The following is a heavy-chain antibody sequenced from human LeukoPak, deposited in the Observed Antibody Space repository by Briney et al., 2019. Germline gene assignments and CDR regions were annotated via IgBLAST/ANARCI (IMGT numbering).Heavy chain of an antibody. Sequence: PSETLSLTCTVSGGSISSSSYYWSWIRQPPGKGLEWIGYIYYSGSTNYNPSLKSRVTISVDTSKNQFSLKLSSVTAADTAVYYCARGVRGLKRMLDYWGQGTLVTVSS. CDR3: ARGVRGLKRMLDY. D-gene: IGHD3-10*01. V-gene: IGHV4-61*01. CDR2: IYYSGST. J-gene: IGHJ4*02. CDR1: GGSISSSSYY.